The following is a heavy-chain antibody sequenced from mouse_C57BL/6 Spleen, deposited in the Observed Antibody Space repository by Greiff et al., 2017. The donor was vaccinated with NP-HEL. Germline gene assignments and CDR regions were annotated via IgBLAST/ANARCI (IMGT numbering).Heavy chain of an antibody. D-gene: IGHD2-3*01. V-gene: IGHV1-22*01. CDR3: AREGYDGYYLYAMDY. CDR2: INPNNGGT. CDR1: GYTFTDYN. J-gene: IGHJ4*01. Sequence: VQLQQSGPELVKPGASVKISCKASGYTFTDYNMHWVKQSHGKSLEWIGYINPNNGGTSYNQKFKGKAKLTVNKSSSTAYMELRSLTSEDSAVYYGAREGYDGYYLYAMDYWGQGTSVTVSS.